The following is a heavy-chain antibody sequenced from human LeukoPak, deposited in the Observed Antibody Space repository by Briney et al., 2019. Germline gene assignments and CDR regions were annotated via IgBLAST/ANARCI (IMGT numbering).Heavy chain of an antibody. CDR1: GFTFSSYS. CDR3: ARDLGRGVGVDY. J-gene: IGHJ4*02. D-gene: IGHD3-10*01. V-gene: IGHV3-21*01. Sequence: PGGSLRLSCAASGFTFSSYSMNWVRQAPGKGLEWVSSISSSSSYIYYADSVKGRFTISRDNAKNSLYLQMNSLRAEDTAVYYCARDLGRGVGVDYWGQGTLVTVSS. CDR2: ISSSSSYI.